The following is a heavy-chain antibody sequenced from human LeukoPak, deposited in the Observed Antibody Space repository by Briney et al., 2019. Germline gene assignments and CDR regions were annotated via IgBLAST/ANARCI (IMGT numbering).Heavy chain of an antibody. D-gene: IGHD2-2*01. Sequence: PGGSLRLSCAASGFTLSTYWMHWVRQALGKGLVWVSRINPDGSTTTYADSVEGRFTISRDNAKNTLYLQMSSLRAEDTAVYYCARVGVGMYHFDHWGQGTLVTVSS. CDR2: INPDGSTT. J-gene: IGHJ4*02. CDR1: GFTLSTYW. CDR3: ARVGVGMYHFDH. V-gene: IGHV3-74*01.